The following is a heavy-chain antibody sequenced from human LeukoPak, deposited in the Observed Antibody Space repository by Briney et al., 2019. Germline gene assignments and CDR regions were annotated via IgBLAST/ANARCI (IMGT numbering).Heavy chain of an antibody. Sequence: GSLRLSCAASGFTFSSYGMHWVRPAPGKGLEWVAFILYDGSNKYYADSVKGRFTISRDNSKNTLYLQMNSLRAEDTAVYYCAKDRRTYCSSTSCSLFDYWGQGTLVTVSS. CDR3: AKDRRTYCSSTSCSLFDY. J-gene: IGHJ4*02. D-gene: IGHD2-2*01. V-gene: IGHV3-30*02. CDR1: GFTFSSYG. CDR2: ILYDGSNK.